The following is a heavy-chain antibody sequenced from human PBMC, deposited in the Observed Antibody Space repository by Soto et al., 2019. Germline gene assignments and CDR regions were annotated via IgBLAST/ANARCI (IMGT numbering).Heavy chain of an antibody. V-gene: IGHV3-33*01. Sequence: QVQLVESGGGVVQPGRSLRLSCAASGFTFSSYGMHWVRQAPGKGLEWVAVIWYDGSNKYYADSVKGRFTISRDNSKNTLDLQMNSLRAEDTAVYYCARGQHIVVVTATRGGMDVWGQGTTVTVSS. D-gene: IGHD2-21*02. CDR3: ARGQHIVVVTATRGGMDV. J-gene: IGHJ6*02. CDR2: IWYDGSNK. CDR1: GFTFSSYG.